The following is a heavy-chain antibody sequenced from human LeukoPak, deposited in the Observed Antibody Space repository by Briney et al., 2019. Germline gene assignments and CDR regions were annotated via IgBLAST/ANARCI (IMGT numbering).Heavy chain of an antibody. Sequence: SETLSLTCTVSGGSISSSYWNWVRQPPGKGLEWIGRISYSGTTNYNPSLKSRVTISSDTSKNQSSLKLTSVAAADTAVYYCARREVEMRASASGNWLGPWGQGTLVTVSS. CDR1: GGSISSSY. V-gene: IGHV4-59*08. D-gene: IGHD3-10*01. CDR2: ISYSGTT. J-gene: IGHJ5*02. CDR3: ARREVEMRASASGNWLGP.